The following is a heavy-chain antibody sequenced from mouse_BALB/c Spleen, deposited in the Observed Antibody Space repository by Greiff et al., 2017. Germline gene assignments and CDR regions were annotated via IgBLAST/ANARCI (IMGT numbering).Heavy chain of an antibody. V-gene: IGHV1-80*01. J-gene: IGHJ4*01. CDR3: ARGGGLRRARDY. CDR1: GYAFSSYW. CDR2: IYPGDGDT. Sequence: QVQLQQSGAELVRPGSSVKISCKASGYAFSSYWMNWVKQRPGQGLEWIGQIYPGDGDTNYNGKFKGKATLTADKSSSTAYMQLSSLTSEDSAVYFGARGGGLRRARDYGGQGTSVTVSS. D-gene: IGHD2-4*01.